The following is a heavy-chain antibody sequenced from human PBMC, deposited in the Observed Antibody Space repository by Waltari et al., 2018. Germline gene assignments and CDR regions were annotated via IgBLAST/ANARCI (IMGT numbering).Heavy chain of an antibody. V-gene: IGHV1-18*01. CDR1: GYTFTSYG. CDR3: ARDGPSELYFDY. CDR2: NSEYKGNT. Sequence: QVQLVQSGAEVKKPGASVKVSCKASGYTFTSYGISRVRRAPGQGLEWMGWNSEYKGNTNNAQKLQARDTQTTDTSTSTAYMELRGLRSDDTAVYYCARDGPSELYFDYWGQGTLVTVSS. D-gene: IGHD1-26*01. J-gene: IGHJ4*02.